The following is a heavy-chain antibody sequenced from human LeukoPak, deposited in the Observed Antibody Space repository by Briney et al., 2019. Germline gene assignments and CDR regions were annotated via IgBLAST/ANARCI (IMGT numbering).Heavy chain of an antibody. D-gene: IGHD3-22*01. V-gene: IGHV1-18*01. Sequence: ASVKVSCKATSRISWVRQAPGQGLEWMGWIGSYGGDTYYAQKFQGRVTVTTDTSTSTVYMELRSLRSDDTAVYYCARDLWNLYDDSGHYRDFDSWGQGTLVTVSS. J-gene: IGHJ5*01. CDR2: IGSYGGDT. CDR3: ARDLWNLYDDSGHYRDFDS. CDR1: TSR.